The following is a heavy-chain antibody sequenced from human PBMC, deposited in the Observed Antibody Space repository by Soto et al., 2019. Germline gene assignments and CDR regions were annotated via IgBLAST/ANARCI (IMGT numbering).Heavy chain of an antibody. V-gene: IGHV4-31*03. CDR1: GGSISSGGYY. Sequence: QVQLQESGPGLVKPSQTLSLTCTVSGGSISSGGYYWSWIRQHPGKGLEWIGYIYSSGSTYYNPSLKSRVTISVDTSKNQFSLKLSSVTAADTAVYYCARGETYYYDSSGSYLGKYYFDYWGQGTLVTVSS. J-gene: IGHJ4*02. D-gene: IGHD3-22*01. CDR2: IYSSGST. CDR3: ARGETYYYDSSGSYLGKYYFDY.